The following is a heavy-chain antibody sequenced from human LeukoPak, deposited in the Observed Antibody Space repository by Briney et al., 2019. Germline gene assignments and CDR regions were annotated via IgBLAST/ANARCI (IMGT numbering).Heavy chain of an antibody. V-gene: IGHV5-51*01. CDR3: ARLPQWGGTYHFDY. CDR2: IYPGDSDT. D-gene: IGHD1-26*01. J-gene: IGHJ4*02. CDR1: GYSFTNHW. Sequence: GESLKVSCKGSGYSFTNHWIGWVRQMPGKGLEWMAIIYPGDSDTRYSPSFQGQVTISADKSISTAYLQWSSLKASDTAMYYCARLPQWGGTYHFDYWGQGTLLTVSS.